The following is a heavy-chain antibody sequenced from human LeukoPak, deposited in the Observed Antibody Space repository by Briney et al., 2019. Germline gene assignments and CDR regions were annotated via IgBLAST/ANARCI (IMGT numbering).Heavy chain of an antibody. J-gene: IGHJ4*02. V-gene: IGHV4-39*07. CDR1: GGSISSGGYY. D-gene: IGHD1-26*01. Sequence: SETLSLTCTVSGGSISSGGYYWSWIRQPPGKRLEWIGEINHSGSTNYNPSLKSRVTISVDTSKNQFSLKLSSVTAADTAVYYCARGAYSGRHFPFDYWGQGTLVTVSS. CDR3: ARGAYSGRHFPFDY. CDR2: INHSGST.